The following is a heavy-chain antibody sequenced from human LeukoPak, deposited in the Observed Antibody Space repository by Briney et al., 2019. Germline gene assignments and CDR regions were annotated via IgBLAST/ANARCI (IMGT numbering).Heavy chain of an antibody. D-gene: IGHD2-15*01. CDR3: ARAVCSGGSCHVGYWFDP. Sequence: GGSLRLSCAASGFTFSSYAMHWVRQAPGKGLEWVAVISYDGSNKYYADSVKGRFTISRDNSKNTLYLQMNSLRAEDTAVYYCARAVCSGGSCHVGYWFDPWGQGTVVTVSS. V-gene: IGHV3-30*04. CDR2: ISYDGSNK. J-gene: IGHJ5*02. CDR1: GFTFSSYA.